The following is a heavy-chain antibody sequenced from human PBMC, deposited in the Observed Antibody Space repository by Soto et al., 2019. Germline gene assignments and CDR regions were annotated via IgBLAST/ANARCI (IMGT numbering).Heavy chain of an antibody. CDR1: GGSISSYY. CDR2: IYTSGST. CDR3: ARDCSSNSCYDVFDY. V-gene: IGHV4-4*07. Sequence: SETLSLTCTVSGGSISSYYWSWIRQPAGKGLEWIGRIYTSGSTNYNPSLKSRVTMSVDTSKNQFSLKLSSVTAADTAVYYCARDCSSNSCYDVFDYWGQGTLVTSPQ. D-gene: IGHD2-2*01. J-gene: IGHJ4*02.